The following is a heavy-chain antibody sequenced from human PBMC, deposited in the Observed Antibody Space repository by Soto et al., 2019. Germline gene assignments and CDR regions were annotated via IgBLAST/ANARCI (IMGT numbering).Heavy chain of an antibody. V-gene: IGHV1-69*13. D-gene: IGHD1-26*01. CDR2: IIPIFGTA. Sequence: SSVQVSCKASGGTFSSYAISWVRQAPGQGLEWMGGIIPIFGTANYAQKFQGRVTITADESTSTAYMELSSLRSEDTAVYYCARAGVGATTGYYGMDVWGQGTTVTVAS. CDR3: ARAGVGATTGYYGMDV. J-gene: IGHJ6*02. CDR1: GGTFSSYA.